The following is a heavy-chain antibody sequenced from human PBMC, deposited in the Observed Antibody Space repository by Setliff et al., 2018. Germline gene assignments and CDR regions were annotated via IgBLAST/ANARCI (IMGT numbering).Heavy chain of an antibody. Sequence: ASVTVSCQASGYTFTSHYMHWVRQAPGLGLEWMGTINPSSGRTSYAQKFQGRVTMTRDTSTSTVYMDMSSLRSEDTAVYYCARDVFPYHYEGAFDIWGQGTMVTVSS. CDR1: GYTFTSHY. J-gene: IGHJ3*02. V-gene: IGHV1-46*01. CDR3: ARDVFPYHYEGAFDI. D-gene: IGHD3-22*01. CDR2: INPSSGRT.